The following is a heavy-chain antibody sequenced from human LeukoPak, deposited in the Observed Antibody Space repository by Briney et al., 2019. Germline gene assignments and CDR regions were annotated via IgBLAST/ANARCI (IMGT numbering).Heavy chain of an antibody. CDR2: IRYDGSNK. CDR3: AKPNGSSLDY. CDR1: GFTFSSYG. J-gene: IGHJ4*02. Sequence: PGVSLRLSCAASGFTFSSYGMHWVRQAPGKGLEWVAFIRYDGSNKYYADSVKGRFTISRDNSKNTLYLQMNSLRAEDTAVYYCAKPNGSSLDYWGQGTLVTVSS. D-gene: IGHD2-15*01. V-gene: IGHV3-30*02.